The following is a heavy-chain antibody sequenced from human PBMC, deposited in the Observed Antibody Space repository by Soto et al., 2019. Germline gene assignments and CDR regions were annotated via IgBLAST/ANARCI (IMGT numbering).Heavy chain of an antibody. V-gene: IGHV1-8*01. CDR1: GYTFTTYD. Sequence: ASVKVSCKASGYTFTTYDMNWVRQAPGQGLEWMGNIYPDNGNTDYAQKFQGRVTMTRNTSINTAYMELKSLTSEDTGVYYCTKDAKFDDIYTGYFVNDLWGQGTPVTVSS. CDR2: IYPDNGNT. D-gene: IGHD3-9*01. CDR3: TKDAKFDDIYTGYFVNDL. J-gene: IGHJ5*02.